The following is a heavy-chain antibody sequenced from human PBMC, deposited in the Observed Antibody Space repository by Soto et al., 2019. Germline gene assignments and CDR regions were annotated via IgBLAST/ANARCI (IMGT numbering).Heavy chain of an antibody. J-gene: IGHJ5*02. CDR3: ARTRAATDSLDWFDP. Sequence: QVQLVQSGAEVKKPGSSVKVSCKASGGTFSSYPITWVRQAPGQGLEWMGRIIPILNIANYAQKFQGRVTLTADKSTNTAYMELSSLRSEDTAVYYCARTRAATDSLDWFDPCGQGTLVTVSS. D-gene: IGHD2-21*01. CDR1: GGTFSSYP. CDR2: IIPILNIA. V-gene: IGHV1-69*02.